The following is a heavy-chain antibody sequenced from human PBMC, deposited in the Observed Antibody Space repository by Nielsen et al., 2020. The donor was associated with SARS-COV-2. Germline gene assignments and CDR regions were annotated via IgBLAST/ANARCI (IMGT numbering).Heavy chain of an antibody. CDR3: ARPMFFGVVIIVHDAFDI. J-gene: IGHJ3*02. V-gene: IGHV4-59*04. Sequence: SETLSLTCTVSGGSISSYYWSWIRQPPGKGLEWIGYIYYSGSTYYNPSLKSRVTISVDTSKNQFSLKLSSVTAADTAVYYCARPMFFGVVIIVHDAFDIWGQGTMVTVSS. D-gene: IGHD3-3*01. CDR1: GGSISSYY. CDR2: IYYSGST.